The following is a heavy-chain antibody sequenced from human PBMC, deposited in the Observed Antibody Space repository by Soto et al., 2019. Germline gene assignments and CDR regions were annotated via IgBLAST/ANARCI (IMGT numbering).Heavy chain of an antibody. Sequence: QVQLVESGGGVVQPGRSLRLSCAASGFTFSSYAMHWVRQAPGKGLEWVAVISYDGSNKYYADSVKGRFTISRDNSKNTLYLQMNSLRAEDTAVYYGARDERAYDSSGYYSVYFDYWGQGTLVTVSS. D-gene: IGHD3-22*01. J-gene: IGHJ4*02. CDR3: ARDERAYDSSGYYSVYFDY. CDR1: GFTFSSYA. CDR2: ISYDGSNK. V-gene: IGHV3-30-3*01.